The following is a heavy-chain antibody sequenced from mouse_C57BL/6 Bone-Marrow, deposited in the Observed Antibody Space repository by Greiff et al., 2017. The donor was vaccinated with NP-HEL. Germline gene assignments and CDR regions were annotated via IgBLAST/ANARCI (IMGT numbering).Heavy chain of an antibody. V-gene: IGHV1-64*01. CDR1: GYTFTSYW. Sequence: QVQLQQPGAELVKPGASVKLSCKASGYTFTSYWMHWVKQRPGQGLEWIGMIHPNSGSTNYNEKFKSKATLTVDKSSSTAYMQLSSLTSEDSAVYYCARSLYYCSIYCYWYFDVWGTGTTVTVSS. CDR2: IHPNSGST. D-gene: IGHD1-1*01. J-gene: IGHJ1*03. CDR3: ARSLYYCSIYCYWYFDV.